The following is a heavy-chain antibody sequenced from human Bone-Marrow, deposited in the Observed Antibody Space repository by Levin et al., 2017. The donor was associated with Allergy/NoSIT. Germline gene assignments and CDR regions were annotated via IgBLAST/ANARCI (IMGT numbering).Heavy chain of an antibody. Sequence: SETLSLTCNVSGGSISNGDYYWSWIRQHPGKDLEWIGYIHHSGSAYYSSSLKSRVTISIDTSKNQYSLRLDSVTPAATAVYYDARGDGPLAAAGSWGRGTLVIVSS. CDR3: ARGDGPLAAAGS. CDR1: GGSISNGDYY. J-gene: IGHJ5*02. D-gene: IGHD6-13*01. V-gene: IGHV4-31*03. CDR2: IHHSGSA.